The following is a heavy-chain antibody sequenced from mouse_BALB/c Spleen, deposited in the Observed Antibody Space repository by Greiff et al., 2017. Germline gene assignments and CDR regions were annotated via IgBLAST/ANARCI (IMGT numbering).Heavy chain of an antibody. V-gene: IGHV1-54*03. D-gene: IGHD1-1*01. Sequence: QVQLKESGAELVRPGTSVKVSCKASGYAFTNYLIEWVKQRPGQGLEWIGVINPGSGGTNYNEKFKGKATLTADKSSSTAYMQLSSLTSDDSAVYFCAIITGYWGQGTTLTVSS. J-gene: IGHJ2*01. CDR2: INPGSGGT. CDR3: AIITGY. CDR1: GYAFTNYL.